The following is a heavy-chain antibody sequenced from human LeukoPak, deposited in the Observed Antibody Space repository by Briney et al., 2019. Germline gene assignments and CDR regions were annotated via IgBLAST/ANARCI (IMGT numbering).Heavy chain of an antibody. CDR3: ARDNGSSEWAWFDP. V-gene: IGHV4-59*01. Sequence: PSETLSLTCTVSVGSISRYYWSWIRQPPGKGLEWIGYIYYSGSTNYNPSLKSRVTISVDTSKNQFSLKLSSVTAADTAVYYCARDNGSSEWAWFDPWGQGTLVTVSS. CDR2: IYYSGST. CDR1: VGSISRYY. J-gene: IGHJ5*02. D-gene: IGHD6-13*01.